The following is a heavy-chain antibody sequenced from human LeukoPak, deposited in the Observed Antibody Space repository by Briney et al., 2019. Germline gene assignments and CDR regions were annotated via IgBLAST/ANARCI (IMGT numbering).Heavy chain of an antibody. CDR2: ISYDGSNK. Sequence: GGSLRLSCAASGFTFSNYAMHWVRQSPGKGLEWVAVISYDGSNKYYADSVKGRFTISRDNSKNTLYLQMNSLRAEDTAVYYCAKECSSGWPSFDYWGQGTLVTVSS. CDR1: GFTFSNYA. CDR3: AKECSSGWPSFDY. V-gene: IGHV3-30-3*01. D-gene: IGHD6-19*01. J-gene: IGHJ4*02.